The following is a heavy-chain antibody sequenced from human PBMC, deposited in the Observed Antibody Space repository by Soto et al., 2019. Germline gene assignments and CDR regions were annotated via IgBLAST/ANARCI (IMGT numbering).Heavy chain of an antibody. Sequence: DVQWVESGGGVVQPGGSLRLSCAASGLSFNIYWMHWVRQVPGKGLVWLARINSDGSHTIYVDSVKGRFTISRDNAKNTVFLQMDSLRDEDTGVYYCAGGMAGLDVWGQGTTVTVSS. J-gene: IGHJ6*02. V-gene: IGHV3-74*01. CDR3: AGGMAGLDV. CDR1: GLSFNIYW. CDR2: INSDGSHT.